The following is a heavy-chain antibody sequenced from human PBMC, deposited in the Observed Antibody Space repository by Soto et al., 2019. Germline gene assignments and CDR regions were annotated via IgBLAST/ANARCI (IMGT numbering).Heavy chain of an antibody. V-gene: IGHV3-23*01. CDR2: ISGSGGST. CDR1: GFTSSSYA. Sequence: GGSLRLSCAASGFTSSSYAMILVRQAPGKGLEWVSAISGSGGSTYYADSVKGRFTISRDNSKNTLYLQMNSLRAEDTAVYYCAKVGFVYCTNGVCYWFDYWGQGTLVTVSS. J-gene: IGHJ4*02. D-gene: IGHD2-8*01. CDR3: AKVGFVYCTNGVCYWFDY.